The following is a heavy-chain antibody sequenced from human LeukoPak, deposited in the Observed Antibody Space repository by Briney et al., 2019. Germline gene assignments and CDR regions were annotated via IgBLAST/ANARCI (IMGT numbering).Heavy chain of an antibody. CDR2: ISYDGKDK. J-gene: IGHJ3*02. Sequence: PGRSLRLSCATSGFTFSNFGMNWARQAPGKGLQWVPFISYDGKDKYYSDSVKGRITISRDNSKSTLYVQMDSLRTEDTAVYYCAKARGSGFQRGDAFDMWGQGTRVTVSS. CDR1: GFTFSNFG. V-gene: IGHV3-30*18. CDR3: AKARGSGFQRGDAFDM. D-gene: IGHD6-19*01.